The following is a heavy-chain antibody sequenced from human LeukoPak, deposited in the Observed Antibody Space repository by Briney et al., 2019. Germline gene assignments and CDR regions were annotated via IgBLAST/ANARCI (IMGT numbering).Heavy chain of an antibody. CDR1: GFTFSTYN. CDR3: ARGHYDILTASYKWTPDY. CDR2: ITSGGTYT. V-gene: IGHV3-21*06. Sequence: GGSLRLSCAASGFTFSTYNRNWVRQAPGKGLEWVSSITSGGTYTYYADSVKGRFTTSRDNAKNSLSLQLRTLRAEETAVYYCARGHYDILTASYKWTPDYWGQGILVTVSS. J-gene: IGHJ4*02. D-gene: IGHD3-9*01.